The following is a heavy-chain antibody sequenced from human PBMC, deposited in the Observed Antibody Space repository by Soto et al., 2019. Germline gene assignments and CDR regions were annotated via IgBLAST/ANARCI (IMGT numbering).Heavy chain of an antibody. CDR1: GFTVSDNY. D-gene: IGHD3-10*01. V-gene: IGHV3-66*01. CDR3: ARDLVRGLMDV. J-gene: IGHJ6*02. CDR2: IYSGGST. Sequence: EVQLVESGGGLVQPGGSLRLSCTASGFTVSDNYMSWVRQAAGKGLEWVSVIYSGGSTYYADSVEGRFTISRDNSKNMLYLQMNSLRAEDTAVYYCARDLVRGLMDVWGQGTTVTVSS.